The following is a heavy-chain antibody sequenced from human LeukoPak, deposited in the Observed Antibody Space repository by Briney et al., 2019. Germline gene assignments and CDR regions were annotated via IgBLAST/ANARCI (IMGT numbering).Heavy chain of an antibody. J-gene: IGHJ4*01. CDR3: AKDSSGWTNYFDD. CDR1: GFTFSSYG. Sequence: GGSQRLPCAASGFTFSSYGMHWVRQAPGKGLEWVAFIRRDGSNKYYADSVKGRFTISRDNSKNTLYLQMNGLRAEDTAVYYCAKDSSGWTNYFDDWGHGTLVTVSS. D-gene: IGHD6-19*01. CDR2: IRRDGSNK. V-gene: IGHV3-30*02.